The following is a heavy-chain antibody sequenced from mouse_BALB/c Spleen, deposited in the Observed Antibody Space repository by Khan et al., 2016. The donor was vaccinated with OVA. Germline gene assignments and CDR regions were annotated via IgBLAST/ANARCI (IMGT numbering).Heavy chain of an antibody. Sequence: QEQLKEYGAELAKPGASVKMSCKASGYTFTSYRMHWIKQRPGQGLEWIGYINPTSGYTDYNKKFKDKATLTADKSSSTAYMQLSSLTSDDSAVYYWARDIIDDWGQGTALTVSS. CDR3: ARDIIDD. CDR1: GYTFTSYR. J-gene: IGHJ2*01. D-gene: IGHD1-3*01. V-gene: IGHV1-4*01. CDR2: INPTSGYT.